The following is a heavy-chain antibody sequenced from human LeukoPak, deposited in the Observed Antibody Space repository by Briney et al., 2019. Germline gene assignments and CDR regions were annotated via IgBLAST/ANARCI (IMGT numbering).Heavy chain of an antibody. Sequence: ASVKVSCKASGFTFTSSAVQWVRQARGQRLEWTGWIVVGSGNTNYAQKFQERVTITRDMSTSTAYMELSSLRSEDTAVYYCAGSAIAVAGQYYYGMDVWGKGTTVTVSS. CDR3: AGSAIAVAGQYYYGMDV. V-gene: IGHV1-58*01. D-gene: IGHD6-19*01. CDR1: GFTFTSSA. J-gene: IGHJ6*04. CDR2: IVVGSGNT.